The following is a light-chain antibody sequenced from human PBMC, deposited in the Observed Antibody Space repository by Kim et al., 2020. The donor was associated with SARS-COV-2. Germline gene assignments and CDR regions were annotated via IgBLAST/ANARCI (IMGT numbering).Light chain of an antibody. CDR1: SSAFGSSKE. CDR3: NSYTTTTSLWV. V-gene: IGLV2-14*03. CDR2: DVN. Sequence: QSITISCTGSSSAFGSSKEVSWFQHQPGKAPKLIIFDVNKRPSGVSDRFSASMSGSTASLTISGLQAEDEADYFCNSYTTTTSLWVFGGGTKLTVL. J-gene: IGLJ3*02.